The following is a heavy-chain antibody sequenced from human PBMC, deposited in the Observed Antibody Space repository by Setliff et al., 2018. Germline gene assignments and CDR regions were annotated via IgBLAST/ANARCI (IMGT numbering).Heavy chain of an antibody. D-gene: IGHD2-15*01. CDR3: ARIRRDIVVVVGATPDYYDYMDV. CDR1: GYSFTSYW. V-gene: IGHV5-10-1*01. CDR2: IDPSDSYT. Sequence: GESLKISCKGSGYSFTSYWTSWVRQMPGKGLEWMGRIDPSDSYTNYSPSFQGHVTISGDKSISTAYLQWSSLKASDTAMYYCARIRRDIVVVVGATPDYYDYMDVWGKGTTVTVSS. J-gene: IGHJ6*03.